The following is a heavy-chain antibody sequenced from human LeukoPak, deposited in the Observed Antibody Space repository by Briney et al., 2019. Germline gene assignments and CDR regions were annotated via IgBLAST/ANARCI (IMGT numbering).Heavy chain of an antibody. J-gene: IGHJ5*02. CDR1: GFTFSSYS. Sequence: GGSLRLSCAASGFTFSSYSMNWVRQAPGKGLEWVSSISSSSSYIYYADSVKGRFTISRDNAKNSLYLQMNSLRAEDTAVYYYARDLAVDTAMVTRYNWFDPWGQGTLVTVSS. CDR2: ISSSSSYI. V-gene: IGHV3-21*01. CDR3: ARDLAVDTAMVTRYNWFDP. D-gene: IGHD5-18*01.